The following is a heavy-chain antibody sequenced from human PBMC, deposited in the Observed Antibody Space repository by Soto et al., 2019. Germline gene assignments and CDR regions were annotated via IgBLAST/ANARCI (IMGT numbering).Heavy chain of an antibody. CDR1: GFTFSSYA. V-gene: IGHV3-23*01. J-gene: IGHJ4*02. CDR3: AKLRVLRFLEWLLYFDY. CDR2: ISGSGGST. Sequence: PGGSLRLSCAASGFTFSSYAMSWVRQAPGKGLEWVSAISGSGGSTYYADSVKGRFTISRDNSKNTLYLQMNSLRAEDTAVYYCAKLRVLRFLEWLLYFDYWGQGTLVTVSS. D-gene: IGHD3-3*01.